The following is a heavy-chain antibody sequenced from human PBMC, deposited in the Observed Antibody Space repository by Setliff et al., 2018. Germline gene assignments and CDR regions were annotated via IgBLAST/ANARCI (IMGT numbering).Heavy chain of an antibody. CDR2: IKRITDSGTT. J-gene: IGHJ6*02. CDR3: TTSPISSGWHSNFDYNMDV. V-gene: IGHV3-15*01. D-gene: IGHD6-19*01. CDR1: GFTFTNYI. Sequence: PGGSLRLSCAASGFTFTNYIIHWVRQAPGKGLEWVGRIKRITDSGTTDHAAPVKGRFTVSRDDSISTLYLQMNSLKTEDTAVYYCTTSPISSGWHSNFDYNMDVWGQGTTVTVS.